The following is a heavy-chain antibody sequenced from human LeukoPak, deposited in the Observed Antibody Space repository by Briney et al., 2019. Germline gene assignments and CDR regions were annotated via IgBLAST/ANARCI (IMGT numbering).Heavy chain of an antibody. Sequence: GGSLRLSCAASGFPFSDYVMHWVRQAPGKGLEWVSVIRYDGNNKYYADSVKGRFTISRDNAKNSLYLQMNSLRAEDTALYYCAREGGGRDYYDSSGYYQPHFDYWGQGTLVTVSS. D-gene: IGHD3-22*01. CDR2: IRYDGNNK. CDR1: GFPFSDYV. J-gene: IGHJ4*02. V-gene: IGHV3-33*01. CDR3: AREGGGRDYYDSSGYYQPHFDY.